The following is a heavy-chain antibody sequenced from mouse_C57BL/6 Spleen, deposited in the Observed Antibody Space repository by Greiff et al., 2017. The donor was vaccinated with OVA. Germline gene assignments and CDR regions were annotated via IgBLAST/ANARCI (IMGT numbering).Heavy chain of an antibody. CDR3: ARYYGNYGFDY. J-gene: IGHJ2*01. D-gene: IGHD2-1*01. Sequence: VKLQQPGAELVMPGASVKLSCKASGYTFTSYWMHWVKQRPGQGLEWIGEIDPSDSYTNYNQKFKGKSTLTVDKSSSTAYMQLSSLTSEDSAVYYCARYYGNYGFDYWGQGTTLTVSS. CDR2: IDPSDSYT. V-gene: IGHV1-69*01. CDR1: GYTFTSYW.